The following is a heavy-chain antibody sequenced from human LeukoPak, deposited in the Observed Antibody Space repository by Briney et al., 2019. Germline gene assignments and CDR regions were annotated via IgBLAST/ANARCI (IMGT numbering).Heavy chain of an antibody. D-gene: IGHD2-8*01. CDR1: GGTFSSYA. CDR3: ARGVLMVYAVNYCYYGMDV. Sequence: GASVKVSCKASGGTFSSYAISWVRQATGQGLEWMGWMNPNSGNTGHAQKFQGRVTMTRNTSISTAYMELSSLRSEDTAVYYCARGVLMVYAVNYCYYGMDVWGQGTTVTVSS. CDR2: MNPNSGNT. V-gene: IGHV1-8*02. J-gene: IGHJ6*02.